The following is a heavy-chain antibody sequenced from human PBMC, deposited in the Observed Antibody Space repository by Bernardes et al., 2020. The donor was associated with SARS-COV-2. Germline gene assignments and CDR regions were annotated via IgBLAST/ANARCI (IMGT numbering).Heavy chain of an antibody. J-gene: IGHJ5*02. Sequence: SETLSLTCTVSGGSISSVGYYWSWLLQHPGKGLEWIGYIYYSGSTYYNPSLKSRVTISVDTSKNQFSLKLSSVTAADTAVYYCARRVVVVVAATRLVAWFDPWGQGTLVTVSS. D-gene: IGHD2-15*01. CDR3: ARRVVVVVAATRLVAWFDP. CDR2: IYYSGST. CDR1: GGSISSVGYY. V-gene: IGHV4-31*03.